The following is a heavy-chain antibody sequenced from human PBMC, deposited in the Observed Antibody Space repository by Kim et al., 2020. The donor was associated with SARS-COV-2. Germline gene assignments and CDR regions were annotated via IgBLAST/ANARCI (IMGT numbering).Heavy chain of an antibody. CDR2: IKQDGGDK. V-gene: IGHV3-7*03. Sequence: GGSLRLSCAASGFTFSSYWMSWVRQAPGKGLEWVANIKQDGGDKYYVDSVKGRFTISRDNARNSLYLQMDSLRAEDTAMYYCARFRDSNLDYWGQGTLVTVSS. D-gene: IGHD2-21*01. CDR3: ARFRDSNLDY. J-gene: IGHJ4*02. CDR1: GFTFSSYW.